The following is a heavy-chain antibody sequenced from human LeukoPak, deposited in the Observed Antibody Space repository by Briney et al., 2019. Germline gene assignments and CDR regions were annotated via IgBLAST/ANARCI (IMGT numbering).Heavy chain of an antibody. CDR3: ARDPGVVPAAISGWFDP. V-gene: IGHV1-69*05. CDR2: IIPIFGTA. D-gene: IGHD2-2*02. CDR1: GGTFSSYA. J-gene: IGHJ5*02. Sequence: GSSVKVSCKASGGTFSSYAISWVRQAPGQGLEWMGGIIPIFGTANYAQKLQGRVTMTTDTSTSTAYMELRSLRSDDTAVYYCARDPGVVPAAISGWFDPWGQGTLVTVSS.